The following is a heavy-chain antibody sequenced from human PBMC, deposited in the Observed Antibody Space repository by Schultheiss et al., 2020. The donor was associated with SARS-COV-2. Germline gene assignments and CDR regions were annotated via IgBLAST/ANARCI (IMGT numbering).Heavy chain of an antibody. D-gene: IGHD5-18*01. V-gene: IGHV4-4*02. Sequence: SETLSLTCAVSGGSISSSNWWSWVRQPPGKGLEWIGEINHSGSTNYNPSLKSRVTISVDTSKNQFSLKLSSVTAADTAVYYCARELGIRVGYSYGSFYYYYGMDVWGQGTTVTVSS. J-gene: IGHJ6*02. CDR2: INHSGST. CDR1: GGSISSSNW. CDR3: ARELGIRVGYSYGSFYYYYGMDV.